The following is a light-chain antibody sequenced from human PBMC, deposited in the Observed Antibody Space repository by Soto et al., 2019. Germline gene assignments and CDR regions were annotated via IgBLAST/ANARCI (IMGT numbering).Light chain of an antibody. J-gene: IGKJ4*01. CDR2: GAV. Sequence: EVVLTQSPGTLSLSPGERVTVSCRASQNVRKYLAWYQQKPGQAPRLVIYGAVTRGSCVPDRFSGSGSGTDFTLTILRREDDDSADYYYHEYEESAANFGGGTKVEI. V-gene: IGKV3-20*01. CDR1: QNVRKY. CDR3: HEYEESAAN.